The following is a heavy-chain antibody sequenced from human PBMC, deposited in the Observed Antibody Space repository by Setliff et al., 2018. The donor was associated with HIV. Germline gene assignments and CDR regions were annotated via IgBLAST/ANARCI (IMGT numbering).Heavy chain of an antibody. Sequence: ASVKVSCKASGYTYTGHYLHWVRQAPGQGLEWLGWGNPNSGDAIYAQNFQGRVTMTRDTSINAAYMELRGLRSDDTAVYYCASNFGRSPSGKYYYYYGMDIWGQGTTVTV. CDR2: GNPNSGDA. D-gene: IGHD1-1*01. V-gene: IGHV1-2*02. CDR3: ASNFGRSPSGKYYYYYGMDI. CDR1: GYTYTGHY. J-gene: IGHJ6*02.